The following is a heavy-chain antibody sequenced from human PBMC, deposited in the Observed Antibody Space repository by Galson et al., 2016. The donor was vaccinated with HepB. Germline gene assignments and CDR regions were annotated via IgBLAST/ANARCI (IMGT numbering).Heavy chain of an antibody. D-gene: IGHD1-14*01. CDR2: ISYDGRNK. Sequence: SLRLSCAASGFTFSGYDMHWVRQAPGKGPEWVALISYDGRNKNYVDSVKGRFTISRDNSQNTLFLQMNSLRAEDTAIYYCAKHAEPYYYYAMDVWGQGTTVTVSS. J-gene: IGHJ6*02. V-gene: IGHV3-30*18. CDR3: AKHAEPYYYYAMDV. CDR1: GFTFSGYD.